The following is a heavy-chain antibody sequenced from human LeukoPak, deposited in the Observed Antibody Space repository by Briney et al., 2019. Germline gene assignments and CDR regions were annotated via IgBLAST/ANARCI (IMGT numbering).Heavy chain of an antibody. V-gene: IGHV3-48*03. D-gene: IGHD3-22*01. CDR3: ATGEGGSYYDSRGYYSDI. CDR2: ISSSGSSI. CDR1: GFTFSSYE. Sequence: GGSLRLSCAASGFTFSSYEMKWVRQAPGKGLERVSYISSSGSSIYYPYLVKGRFTLSRHNPKHSLYLQINRLRSEDTAVYYCATGEGGSYYDSRGYYSDIWGQGTMVTVSS. J-gene: IGHJ3*02.